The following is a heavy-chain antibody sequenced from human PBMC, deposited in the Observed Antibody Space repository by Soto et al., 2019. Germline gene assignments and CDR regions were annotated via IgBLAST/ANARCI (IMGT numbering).Heavy chain of an antibody. V-gene: IGHV4-4*07. CDR1: GGSISPYY. CDR2: IDCSGST. Sequence: QGQLQESGPGLVKPSETLSLTCSVSGGSISPYYCHWIRHPAGNGLAWIGRIDCSGSTNYSPSFKTRSTMTVHTSKYQFSLMLTSVTAADTSVYYCARGVHDFWSGPFDYWRQRPLATVSS. D-gene: IGHD3-3*01. J-gene: IGHJ4*02. CDR3: ARGVHDFWSGPFDY.